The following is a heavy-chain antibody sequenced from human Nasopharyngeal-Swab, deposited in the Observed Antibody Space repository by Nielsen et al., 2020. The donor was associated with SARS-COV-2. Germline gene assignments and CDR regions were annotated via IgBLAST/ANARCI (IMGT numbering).Heavy chain of an antibody. D-gene: IGHD3-3*01. V-gene: IGHV1-24*01. J-gene: IGHJ3*02. CDR3: ASEGSGVFGVVIYAFDI. CDR1: GYTLTVLP. CDR2: VVPEDGEP. Sequence: ASVKVSCKLSGYTLTVLPIHWVRQAPGKGLEWMGTVVPEDGEPIYAQNFQGRVTMTEDTSTYTAYLELSSLRSEDTAVYYCASEGSGVFGVVIYAFDIWGPGTLVTVSS.